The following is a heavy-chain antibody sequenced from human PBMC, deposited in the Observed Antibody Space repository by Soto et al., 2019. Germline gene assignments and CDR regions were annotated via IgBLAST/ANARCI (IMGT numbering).Heavy chain of an antibody. CDR3: TRENIEISDGLYDGFDI. V-gene: IGHV1-2*02. CDR2: MNPKSGGA. CDR1: GYTFTDYY. J-gene: IGHJ3*02. D-gene: IGHD2-15*01. Sequence: ASVKVSCKTSGYTFTDYYTHWVRQAPGQGLEWMGWMNPKSGGAYFAQKFQGRVTLTRDTSIGTAYIEVNSLTSDDTAVYFCTRENIEISDGLYDGFDIWGQGTTVTVSS.